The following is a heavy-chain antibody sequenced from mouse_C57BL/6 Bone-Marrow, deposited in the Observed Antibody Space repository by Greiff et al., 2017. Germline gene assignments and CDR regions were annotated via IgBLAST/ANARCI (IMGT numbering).Heavy chain of an antibody. CDR3: EGWLLGVMDY. Sequence: VKLMESGGGLVKPGGSLKLSCAASGFTFSSYAMSWVRQTPEKRLEWVATISDGGSYTYYPDNVKGRFTISRDNAKNNLYLQMSHLKSEDTAMYYCEGWLLGVMDYWGQGTSVTVSS. J-gene: IGHJ4*01. CDR2: ISDGGSYT. CDR1: GFTFSSYA. D-gene: IGHD2-3*01. V-gene: IGHV5-4*03.